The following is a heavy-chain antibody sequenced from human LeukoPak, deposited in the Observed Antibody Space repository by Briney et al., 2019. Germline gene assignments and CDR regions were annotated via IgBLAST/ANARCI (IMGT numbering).Heavy chain of an antibody. CDR2: IYPGDSDT. J-gene: IGHJ3*02. CDR1: GYSFTSYW. D-gene: IGHD3-22*01. Sequence: GASLKISCKGSGYSFTSYWIGWGRQMPGKGLEWMGIIYPGDSDTRYRPSFQGQVTISADKSISTAYLQWSSLKALDTAMYYCARQSYYDSSGYSPLSAFDIWGQGTMVTVSS. CDR3: ARQSYYDSSGYSPLSAFDI. V-gene: IGHV5-51*01.